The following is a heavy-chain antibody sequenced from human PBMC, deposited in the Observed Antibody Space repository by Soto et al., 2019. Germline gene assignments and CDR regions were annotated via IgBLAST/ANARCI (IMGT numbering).Heavy chain of an antibody. D-gene: IGHD2-15*01. V-gene: IGHV1-18*01. Sequence: ASVKVSCKASGYTFTSYGISWVRQAPGQGLEWMGWISAYNGNTNYAQKLQGRVTMTTDTSTSTAYMELRSLRSDDTAVYYCARDRDCIGGSCYSAWSDPWGQGTLVTVSS. CDR3: ARDRDCIGGSCYSAWSDP. J-gene: IGHJ5*02. CDR2: ISAYNGNT. CDR1: GYTFTSYG.